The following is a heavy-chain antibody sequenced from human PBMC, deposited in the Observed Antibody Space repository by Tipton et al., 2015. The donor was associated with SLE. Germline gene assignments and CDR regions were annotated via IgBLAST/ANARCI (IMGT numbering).Heavy chain of an antibody. CDR1: GYTFIHKG. CDR3: ARVVVGAFDY. J-gene: IGHJ4*02. D-gene: IGHD2-15*01. V-gene: IGHV1-18*01. Sequence: QSGVEVKKPGASVKVSCKASGYTFIHKGISWARQAPGQGLEFMGWISVYNGYTNYAQNLQGRVTLTTDTSTSTAYMELRSLRSDDSSVYYCARVVVGAFDYWGQGTLVTVSS. CDR2: ISVYNGYT.